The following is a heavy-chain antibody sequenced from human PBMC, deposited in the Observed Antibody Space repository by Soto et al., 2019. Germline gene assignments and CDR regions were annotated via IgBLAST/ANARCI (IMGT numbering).Heavy chain of an antibody. CDR1: GFTFSIYG. CDR2: ISYDGSNK. CDR3: AKDAIAAAGTRVFDY. D-gene: IGHD6-13*01. V-gene: IGHV3-30*18. Sequence: PGGSLRLSCAASGFTFSIYGMHWVRQAPGKGLEWVAVISYDGSNKYYADSVKGRFTISRDNSKNTMYLQMNSLRAEDTAVYYCAKDAIAAAGTRVFDYWGQGTLVTVSS. J-gene: IGHJ4*02.